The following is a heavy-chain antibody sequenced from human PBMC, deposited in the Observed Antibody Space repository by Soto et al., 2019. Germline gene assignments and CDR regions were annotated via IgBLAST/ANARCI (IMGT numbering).Heavy chain of an antibody. Sequence: GGSLRLSCATSGFTFNNAWMNWVRQAPGKGLEWVGRIKSNPAGGTVDYTAPVKGRFTISRDDSENTLYLQMDSLRPEDTAVYYCATSRASCFCFDFWGQGALGTGSS. J-gene: IGHJ4*02. CDR1: GFTFNNAW. CDR3: ATSRASCFCFDF. V-gene: IGHV3-15*01. CDR2: IKSNPAGGTV. D-gene: IGHD2-2*01.